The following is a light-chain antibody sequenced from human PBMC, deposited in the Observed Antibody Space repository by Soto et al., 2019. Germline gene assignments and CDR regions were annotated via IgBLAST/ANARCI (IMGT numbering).Light chain of an antibody. V-gene: IGLV1-40*01. CDR2: GNS. Sequence: QPVLTQPHSVYGAPAQRVTISCTGSSSNIRAGYDVHWYQQLPGTAPKLLISGNSNRPSGVPDRFSGSKSGTSASLAITGLQAEDEADYYCQSYDSSLGGSNWVFGGGTKLT. J-gene: IGLJ3*02. CDR1: SSNIRAGYD. CDR3: QSYDSSLGGSNWV.